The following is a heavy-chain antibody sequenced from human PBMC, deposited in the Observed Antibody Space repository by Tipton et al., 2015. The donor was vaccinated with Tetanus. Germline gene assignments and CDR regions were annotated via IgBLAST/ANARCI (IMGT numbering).Heavy chain of an antibody. Sequence: RSLRLSCAASGFTFDDYAMHWVRQAPGKGLEWVSGISWNSGSIGYADSVKGRFTISRDNAKNSLYLQMNSLRAEDTDLYYCAKDTGVTPPYCMDVWGQGTTVTVSS. V-gene: IGHV3-9*01. CDR2: ISWNSGSI. CDR3: AKDTGVTPPYCMDV. D-gene: IGHD2-21*02. CDR1: GFTFDDYA. J-gene: IGHJ6*02.